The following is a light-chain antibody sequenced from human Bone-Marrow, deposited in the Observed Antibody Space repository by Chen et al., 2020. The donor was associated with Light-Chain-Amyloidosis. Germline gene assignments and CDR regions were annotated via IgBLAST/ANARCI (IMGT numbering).Light chain of an antibody. J-gene: IGLJ3*02. V-gene: IGLV3-21*02. CDR1: NIGSTC. CDR3: QVWDRSSDRPV. Sequence: SYVLTQPSSVSVAPGQTATIACGGNNIGSTCVHWYQQTPGQAPLLVVYVDSDRPSGIPERLSGSNAGNTATLTISRVEAGDEADYYCQVWDRSSDRPVFGGGTKLTVL. CDR2: VDS.